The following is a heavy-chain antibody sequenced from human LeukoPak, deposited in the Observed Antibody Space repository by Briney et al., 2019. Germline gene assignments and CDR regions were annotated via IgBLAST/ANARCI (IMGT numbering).Heavy chain of an antibody. Sequence: GESLKISCKGSGYSFTSYWIGWVRQMPGKGLEWMGIIYPGDSDTRYSPSFQGQVTISADKSISTAYLQWSSLKASDTAMYYCATLSRITIFGVVPCYFDYWGQGTLVTVSS. J-gene: IGHJ4*02. V-gene: IGHV5-51*01. CDR2: IYPGDSDT. D-gene: IGHD3-3*01. CDR1: GYSFTSYW. CDR3: ATLSRITIFGVVPCYFDY.